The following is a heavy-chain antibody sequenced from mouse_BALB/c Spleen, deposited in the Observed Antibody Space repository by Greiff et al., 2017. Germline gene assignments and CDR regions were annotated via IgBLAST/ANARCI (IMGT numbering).Heavy chain of an antibody. CDR2: INPSTGYT. Sequence: QVQLKESGAELAKPGASVKMSCKASGYTFTSYWMHWVKQRPGQGLEWIGYINPSTGYTEYNQKFKDKATLTADKSSSTAYMQLSSLTSEDSAVYYCARSAFALRDAMDYWGQGTSVTVSS. CDR1: GYTFTSYW. CDR3: ARSAFALRDAMDY. J-gene: IGHJ4*01. V-gene: IGHV1-7*01.